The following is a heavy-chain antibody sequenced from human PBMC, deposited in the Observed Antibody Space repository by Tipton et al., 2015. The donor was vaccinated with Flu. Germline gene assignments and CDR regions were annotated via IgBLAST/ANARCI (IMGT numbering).Heavy chain of an antibody. D-gene: IGHD3-10*02. J-gene: IGHJ5*01. CDR1: GGPISSSSHY. CDR2: IYYTGYP. Sequence: TLSLTCTVSGGPISSSSHYWGWIRQSPGRGLEWVGSIYYTGYPYHNPSLSSRLAMSVDTSKNQFSLRLTSMTAADTAIYYRAKVMFGWVESWAQGIPVTVSS. CDR3: AKVMFGWVES. V-gene: IGHV4-39*07.